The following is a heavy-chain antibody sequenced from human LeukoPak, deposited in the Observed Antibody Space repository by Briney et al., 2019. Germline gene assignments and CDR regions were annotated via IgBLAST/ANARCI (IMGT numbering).Heavy chain of an antibody. D-gene: IGHD5-12*01. J-gene: IGHJ4*02. V-gene: IGHV4-39*07. CDR1: NGSISSSAYY. CDR3: ARVSGYDWESSFDY. Sequence: SETLSLTCTVSNGSISSSAYYWGWVRQSPGKGLQWIGSVYFSGITYYNESLKSRLTISVDKSNNQFSLKVRSVTAADTAVYYCARVSGYDWESSFDYWGQGTLVTVSS. CDR2: VYFSGIT.